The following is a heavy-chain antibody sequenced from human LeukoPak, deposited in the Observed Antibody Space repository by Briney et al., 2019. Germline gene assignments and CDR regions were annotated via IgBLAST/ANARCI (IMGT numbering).Heavy chain of an antibody. Sequence: SETLSLTCTVSGGSISSYYWSWIRQPPGKGLEWIGYIYYSGSTNYNPSLKSRVTISVDTSKNEFSLKLRSVTAADTAVYYCARDYSSGYWYFDLWGRGTLVTVSS. V-gene: IGHV4-59*12. CDR2: IYYSGST. CDR1: GGSISSYY. CDR3: ARDYSSGYWYFDL. J-gene: IGHJ2*01. D-gene: IGHD3-22*01.